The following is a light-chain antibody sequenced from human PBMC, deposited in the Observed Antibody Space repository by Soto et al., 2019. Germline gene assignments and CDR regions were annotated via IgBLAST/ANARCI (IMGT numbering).Light chain of an antibody. CDR1: SSDVGGYND. Sequence: QSALTQPRSVSGSPGQSVTISCTGTSSDVGGYNDVSWYQQHPGKAPKLVIYDVSKRPSGVPDRFSGSKSGNTASLIISGLQAEDEADYYCYSYAGSYTFYVFGTGTQLTVL. CDR3: YSYAGSYTFYV. CDR2: DVS. J-gene: IGLJ7*01. V-gene: IGLV2-11*01.